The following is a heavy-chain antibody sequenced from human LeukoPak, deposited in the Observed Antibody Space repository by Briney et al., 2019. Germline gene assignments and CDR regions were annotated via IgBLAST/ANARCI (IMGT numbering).Heavy chain of an antibody. CDR3: ARDWGTYSSSRGDY. V-gene: IGHV3-7*05. CDR1: GFTFSTYW. D-gene: IGHD6-6*01. Sequence: GGSLRLSCAASGFTFSTYWMSWVRQAPGKGLEWVANIKQDGSEIYYVDSVKGRFTISRDNAKNSLYLQTNSLRADDTAVYYCARDWGTYSSSRGDYWGQGILVTVSS. J-gene: IGHJ4*02. CDR2: IKQDGSEI.